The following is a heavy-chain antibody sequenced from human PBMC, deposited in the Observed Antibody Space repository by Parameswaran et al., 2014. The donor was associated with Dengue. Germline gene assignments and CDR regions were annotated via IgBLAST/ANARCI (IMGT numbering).Heavy chain of an antibody. CDR3: AKDLSYYYDSSGYSNTADY. D-gene: IGHD3-22*01. CDR2: ISYDGSNK. Sequence: VRQAPGKGLEWVAVISYDGSNKYYADSVKGRFTISRDNSKNTLYLQMNSLRAEDTAVYYCAKDLSYYYDSSGYSNTADYWGQGTLVTVSS. J-gene: IGHJ4*02. V-gene: IGHV3-30*18.